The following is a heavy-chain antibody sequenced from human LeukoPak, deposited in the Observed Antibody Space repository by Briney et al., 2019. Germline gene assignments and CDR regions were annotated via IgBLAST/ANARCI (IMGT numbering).Heavy chain of an antibody. CDR2: IYTSGNT. CDR1: GFTVSSNY. J-gene: IGHJ3*02. V-gene: IGHV3-53*01. D-gene: IGHD3-10*01. Sequence: GSLRLSCAASGFTVSSNYLNWVRQAPGKGLEWVSVIYTSGNTYYADSVKGRFTISRDNSKNTLYLQMNSLRVEDTAIYYCARTITMARVDIWGQGTMVTVSS. CDR3: ARTITMARVDI.